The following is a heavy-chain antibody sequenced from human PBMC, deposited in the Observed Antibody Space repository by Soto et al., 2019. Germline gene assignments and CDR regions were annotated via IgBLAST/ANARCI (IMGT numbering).Heavy chain of an antibody. CDR2: IVVGSGNT. J-gene: IGHJ6*02. D-gene: IGHD6-19*01. Sequence: ASVKVSCKASGFTFTSSAVQWVRQARGQRLEWIGWIVVGSGNTNYAQKFQERVTITRDMSTSTAYMELSSLRSEDTAVYYCAAEGPLGISVGGTSDGLYVCGQGTPVPGSS. CDR1: GFTFTSSA. V-gene: IGHV1-58*01. CDR3: AAEGPLGISVGGTSDGLYV.